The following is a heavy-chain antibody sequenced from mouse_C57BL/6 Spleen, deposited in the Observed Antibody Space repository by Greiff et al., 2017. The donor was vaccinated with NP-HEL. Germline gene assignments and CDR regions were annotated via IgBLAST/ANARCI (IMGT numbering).Heavy chain of an antibody. CDR2: IDPSDSYT. V-gene: IGHV1-69*01. J-gene: IGHJ2*01. CDR1: GYTFTSYW. CDR3: ARDYYDYDRLDY. Sequence: QVQLQQSGAELVMPGASVKLSCKASGYTFTSYWMHWVKQRPGQGLEWIGEIDPSDSYTNYNQKFKGKSTLTVDKSSSTAYMQLSSLTSEDSAVYYCARDYYDYDRLDYWGQGTTLTVSS. D-gene: IGHD2-4*01.